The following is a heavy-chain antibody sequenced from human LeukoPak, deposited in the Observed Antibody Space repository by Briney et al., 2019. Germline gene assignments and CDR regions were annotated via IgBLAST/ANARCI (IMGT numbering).Heavy chain of an antibody. CDR2: INPNSGGT. Sequence: ASVKVSCKASGYTFTGYYMHWVRQALGPGLEWMGWINPNSGGTNYAQKFQGRVTMTRDTSISTAYMELSKLRSDDTAVYYCARDHLGYFDYWGQGTLVTVSS. CDR1: GYTFTGYY. D-gene: IGHD7-27*01. CDR3: ARDHLGYFDY. V-gene: IGHV1-2*02. J-gene: IGHJ4*02.